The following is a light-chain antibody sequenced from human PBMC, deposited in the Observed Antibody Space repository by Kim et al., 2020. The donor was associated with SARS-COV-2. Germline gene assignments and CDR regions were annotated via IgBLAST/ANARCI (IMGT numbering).Light chain of an antibody. CDR2: RNK. CDR3: SAWDSSLSAWV. J-gene: IGLJ3*02. V-gene: IGLV10-54*04. Sequence: QAGLTQPPSVSKGLRQTATLTCTGNSNNVGNQGAAWLQQHQGHPPKLLSYRNKNRPSGISERFSASRSGNTASLTITGLQPEDEADYYCSAWDSSLSAWVFGGGTQLTVL. CDR1: SNNVGNQG.